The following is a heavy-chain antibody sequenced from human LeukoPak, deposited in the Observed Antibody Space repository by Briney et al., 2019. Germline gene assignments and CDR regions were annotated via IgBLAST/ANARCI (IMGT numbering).Heavy chain of an antibody. CDR3: ARYYYDSSVYYYYLDY. CDR1: GGSISSSYYY. CDR2: IYYSGST. Sequence: PSETLSLTCTVSGGSISSSYYYWGWIRQPPGKGLEWIGTIYYSGSTYYNPSLKSRVTMSVDTSKNQFSLKLTSVIAADTAVYYCARYYYDSSVYYYYLDYWGQGTLVTVSS. V-gene: IGHV4-39*07. D-gene: IGHD3-22*01. J-gene: IGHJ4*02.